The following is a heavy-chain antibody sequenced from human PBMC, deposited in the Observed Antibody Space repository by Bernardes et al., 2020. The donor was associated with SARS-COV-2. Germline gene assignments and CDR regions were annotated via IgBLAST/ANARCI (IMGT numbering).Heavy chain of an antibody. V-gene: IGHV1-2*02. J-gene: IGHJ6*02. D-gene: IGHD3-3*01. Sequence: ASVKVSCKASGYTFTGYYMHWVRQAPGQGLEWMGWINPNSGGTNYAQKFQGRVTMTRDTSISTAYMELSRLRSDDTAVYYCARDITISRRGYYYGMDVWGQVTTVTVSS. CDR1: GYTFTGYY. CDR3: ARDITISRRGYYYGMDV. CDR2: INPNSGGT.